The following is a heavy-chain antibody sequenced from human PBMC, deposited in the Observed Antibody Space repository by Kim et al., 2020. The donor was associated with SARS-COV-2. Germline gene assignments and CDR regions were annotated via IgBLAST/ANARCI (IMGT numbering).Heavy chain of an antibody. Sequence: GGSLRLSCAASGFTFSSSAMSWVRQAPGQGLEWVSAISGSGGSTFYEDSVKGRFTISRDNSKNTLYLQMNSLRAEDTAEYYCAKAEDGSGSLWSGWNYYYYGMDVWGQGTTVTVSS. V-gene: IGHV3-23*01. CDR3: AKAEDGSGSLWSGWNYYYYGMDV. J-gene: IGHJ6*02. CDR2: ISGSGGST. D-gene: IGHD3-10*01. CDR1: GFTFSSSA.